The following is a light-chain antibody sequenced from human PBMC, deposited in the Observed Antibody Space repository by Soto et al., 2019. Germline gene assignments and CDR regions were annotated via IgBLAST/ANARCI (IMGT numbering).Light chain of an antibody. J-gene: IGLJ1*01. CDR2: EVS. CDR3: CSYAGSSPYV. V-gene: IGLV2-23*02. Sequence: QSELTQPSSVSGSPGQSITIPCTGTSSDVGSYNLVSWYQQHPGKAPKLMIYEVSKRPSGVSNRFSGSKSGNTASLTISGLQAEDEADYYCCSYAGSSPYVFGTGTKVTGL. CDR1: SSDVGSYNL.